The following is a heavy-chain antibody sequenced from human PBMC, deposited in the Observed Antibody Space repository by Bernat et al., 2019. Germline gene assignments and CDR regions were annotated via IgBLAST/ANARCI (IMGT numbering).Heavy chain of an antibody. CDR2: FDPEDGET. J-gene: IGHJ6*02. D-gene: IGHD2-2*01. CDR3: ATVGYCSSTSCLHLYYYYGMDV. Sequence: QVRLVQSGAEVKKPGASVKVSCKVSGYTLTELSMHWVRQAPGKGLEWMGGFDPEDGETIYAQKFQGRVTMTEDTSTDTAYMELSSLRSEDTAVYYCATVGYCSSTSCLHLYYYYGMDVWGQGTTVTVSS. CDR1: GYTLTELS. V-gene: IGHV1-24*01.